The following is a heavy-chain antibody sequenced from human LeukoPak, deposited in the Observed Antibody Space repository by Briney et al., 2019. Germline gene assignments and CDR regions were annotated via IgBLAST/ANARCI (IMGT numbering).Heavy chain of an antibody. CDR3: AKDLDYTTYGYYLDY. D-gene: IGHD4-11*01. Sequence: GGSLRLSCAASGFTFSSYAMNWVRQAPGKGLEWVSGIGAGGTFTYYADSVKGRFTISRDNSRNTLYLQMNSLRADDTAVYYCAKDLDYTTYGYYLDYWGQGTLVTVSS. CDR2: IGAGGTFT. J-gene: IGHJ4*02. CDR1: GFTFSSYA. V-gene: IGHV3-23*01.